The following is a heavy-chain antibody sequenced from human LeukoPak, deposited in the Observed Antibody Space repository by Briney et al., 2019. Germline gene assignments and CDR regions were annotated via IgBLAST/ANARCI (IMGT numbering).Heavy chain of an antibody. J-gene: IGHJ4*02. CDR2: INPNSGGT. V-gene: IGHV1-2*02. CDR1: GYTFTGYY. Sequence: ASVKVSCKASGYTFTGYYMHWVRQAPGQGLEWMGWINPNSGGTNYAQKFQGRVTMTRDTSISTAYMELSRLRSGDTAVYYCARDAHYDFWSGYNYWGQGTLVTVSS. CDR3: ARDAHYDFWSGYNY. D-gene: IGHD3-3*01.